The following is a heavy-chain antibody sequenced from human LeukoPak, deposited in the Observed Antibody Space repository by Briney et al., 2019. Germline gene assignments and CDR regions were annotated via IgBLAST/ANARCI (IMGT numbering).Heavy chain of an antibody. J-gene: IGHJ4*02. CDR3: ARDRWGKPYYFDY. Sequence: TAGGSLRLSCSASGFTFTDYYMSWIRQAPGKGLEWVSYISPSGTVIYYGDSVKGRFTISRDNAKKSLYLQMNSLRAGDTAVYYCARDRWGKPYYFDYWGQGTLVTVSS. CDR1: GFTFTDYY. D-gene: IGHD3-16*01. CDR2: ISPSGTVI. V-gene: IGHV3-11*04.